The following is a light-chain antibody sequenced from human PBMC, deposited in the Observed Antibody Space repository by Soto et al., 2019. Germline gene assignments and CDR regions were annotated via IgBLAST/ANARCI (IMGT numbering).Light chain of an antibody. V-gene: IGLV1-44*01. CDR2: SND. CDR3: AAWDDSLSGLV. Sequence: QPVLTQPPSASGTPGQRVSISCSGGSSNIGTNTVNWYQHLPGTAPKLLIFSNDERPSGVPDRFSGSKSGTSASLAISGLRSEEEADYSCAAWDDSLSGLVFGGGTQLTVL. J-gene: IGLJ3*02. CDR1: SSNIGTNT.